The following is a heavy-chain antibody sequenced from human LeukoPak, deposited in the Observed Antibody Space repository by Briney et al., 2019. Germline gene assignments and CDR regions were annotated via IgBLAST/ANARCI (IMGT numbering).Heavy chain of an antibody. D-gene: IGHD6-6*01. V-gene: IGHV1-69*04. J-gene: IGHJ6*02. CDR1: GGTFSSYA. CDR3: ARGLPKRPKYSTTPYGGYYYYGMDV. CDR2: IIPILGIA. Sequence: GSSVKVSCKASGGTFSSYAISWVRQAPGQGLEWMGRIIPILGIANYAQKFQGGVTTTADESTSTAYMELSSLRSEDTAVYYCARGLPKRPKYSTTPYGGYYYYGMDVWGQGTTVTVS.